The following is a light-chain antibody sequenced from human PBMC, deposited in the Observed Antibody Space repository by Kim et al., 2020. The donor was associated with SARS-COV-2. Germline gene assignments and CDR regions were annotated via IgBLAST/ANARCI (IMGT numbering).Light chain of an antibody. CDR2: AAS. CDR1: QDISNA. J-gene: IGKJ4*01. CDR3: QHYYSSPT. V-gene: IGKV1-NL1*01. Sequence: GDRVTITCRASQDISNALVWYQQKPGKAPKLVLYAASKLESGVPSRFSGSGSGTDYTLTISSLQPEDFATYYCQHYYSSPTFGGGTKVDIK.